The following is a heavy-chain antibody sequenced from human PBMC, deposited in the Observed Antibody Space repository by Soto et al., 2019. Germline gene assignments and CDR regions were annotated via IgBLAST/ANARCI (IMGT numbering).Heavy chain of an antibody. Sequence: QVELQESGPGLVKPSGTLSLTCVVSGNSISTTNWWSWVRQSPGKGLEWIGEIYHSGSTNYNPSRKCRVTISVDKSQNQFSLKLSSVTAADPAVYYCARDVGSHYDGSPSGQFDFWGQGTLVTVSS. CDR1: GNSISTTNW. CDR2: IYHSGST. V-gene: IGHV4-4*02. D-gene: IGHD3-22*01. J-gene: IGHJ4*02. CDR3: ARDVGSHYDGSPSGQFDF.